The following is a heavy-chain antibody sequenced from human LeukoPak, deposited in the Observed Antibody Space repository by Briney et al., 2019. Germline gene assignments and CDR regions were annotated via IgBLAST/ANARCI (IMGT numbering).Heavy chain of an antibody. J-gene: IGHJ4*02. CDR2: ISYSGST. Sequence: TSETLSLTCTVSGGSIRSSSYYWGWIRQPPGKGLEWIGSISYSGSTYYNPSLKSRVTISFDTSKNQFYLKLSSVTAADTAVYYCARDGYSGSDALWGQGTLVTVSS. CDR3: ARDGYSGSDAL. CDR1: GGSIRSSSYY. V-gene: IGHV4-39*07. D-gene: IGHD5-12*01.